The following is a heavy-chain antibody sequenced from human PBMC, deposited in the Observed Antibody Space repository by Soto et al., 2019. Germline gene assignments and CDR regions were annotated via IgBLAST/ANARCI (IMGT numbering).Heavy chain of an antibody. D-gene: IGHD3-22*01. V-gene: IGHV4-34*01. CDR2: INHSGRV. Sequence: SETLSLTCAVYGGSFSGHSWTWIRQSPGKGLEWIGDINHSGRVNYSPSLRSRVTISLDTSKNQFSLTLSAVTAADTAMYYCSTRAYDTNGYYRFDPWGQGTLVTVSS. CDR3: STRAYDTNGYYRFDP. CDR1: GGSFSGHS. J-gene: IGHJ5*01.